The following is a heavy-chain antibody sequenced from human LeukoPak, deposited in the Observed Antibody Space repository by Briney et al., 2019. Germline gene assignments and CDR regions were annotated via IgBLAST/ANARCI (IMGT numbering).Heavy chain of an antibody. J-gene: IGHJ4*02. CDR2: VSYSGST. CDR1: GGSISSYY. CDR3: ARGIESYGDYGY. D-gene: IGHD4-17*01. Sequence: SEALSLTCTVSGGSISSYYWSWIRQPPGKGLEWIGYVSYSGSTNCNPSLRSRVTISVDTSKNQFSLKLNSVTAADTAVYYCARGIESYGDYGYWGQGTLVTVSS. V-gene: IGHV4-59*01.